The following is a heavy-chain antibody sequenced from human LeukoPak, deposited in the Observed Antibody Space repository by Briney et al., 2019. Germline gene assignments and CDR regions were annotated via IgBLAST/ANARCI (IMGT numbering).Heavy chain of an antibody. Sequence: ASVKVSCKASGYTFTSYGISWVRQAPGQGLEWMGWISAYNGNTNYAQKLQGRVTVTTDTSTSTAYMELRSLRSDDTAVYYCARLSGDPQFFGVVTFFDYWGQGTLVTVSS. CDR2: ISAYNGNT. CDR3: ARLSGDPQFFGVVTFFDY. D-gene: IGHD3-3*01. V-gene: IGHV1-18*01. CDR1: GYTFTSYG. J-gene: IGHJ4*02.